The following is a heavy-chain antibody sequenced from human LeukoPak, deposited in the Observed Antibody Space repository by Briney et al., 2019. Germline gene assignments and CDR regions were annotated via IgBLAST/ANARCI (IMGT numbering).Heavy chain of an antibody. CDR1: GFTLSGSW. CDR2: ISPDGTTI. V-gene: IGHV3-74*01. D-gene: IGHD3-22*01. Sequence: GGSLRLSCAASGFTLSGSWMHWVRQAPGKGLVWVSRISPDGTTISYADSVEGRFTISRDNAKNTVYLQVNSLRVEDTVVYYCAKDFYTNYYHSNGDDFDYWGQGTLVTVSS. CDR3: AKDFYTNYYHSNGDDFDY. J-gene: IGHJ4*02.